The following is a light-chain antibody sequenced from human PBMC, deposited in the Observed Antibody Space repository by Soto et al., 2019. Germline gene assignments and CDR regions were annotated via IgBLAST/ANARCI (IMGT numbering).Light chain of an antibody. CDR3: HQFDTSPFT. J-gene: IGKJ3*01. CDR2: GAS. Sequence: DIVLTQSPATLSVSLGDRAALSCRASLTISSARLHWYQQKPGQAPRLLIFGASTRASGIPDRFSGSGSGTDFTLTINRVEPEDFALYYCHQFDTSPFTFGPGTKVDIK. CDR1: LTISSAR. V-gene: IGKV3-20*01.